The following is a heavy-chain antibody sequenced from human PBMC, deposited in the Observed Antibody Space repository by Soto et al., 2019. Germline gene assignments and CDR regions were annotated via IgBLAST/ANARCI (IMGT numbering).Heavy chain of an antibody. J-gene: IGHJ4*02. D-gene: IGHD2-2*01. V-gene: IGHV3-15*07. CDR2: IKSKTHGGTT. Sequence: GVLVLSWASSGCTFSNARMKWGPQAPGKGVEWVGRIKSKTHGGTTHYAAPVKGRFNISRDDPKNTLYLQMHSLKTEDTAVFFCSTHPGYCSSTSCYIYWGQGTLVTVSS. CDR1: GCTFSNAR. CDR3: STHPGYCSSTSCYIY.